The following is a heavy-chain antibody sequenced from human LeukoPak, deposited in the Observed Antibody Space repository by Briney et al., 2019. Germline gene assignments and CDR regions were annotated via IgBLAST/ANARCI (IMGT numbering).Heavy chain of an antibody. V-gene: IGHV3-23*01. D-gene: IGHD3-22*01. J-gene: IGHJ4*02. CDR2: ISGSGGST. Sequence: GGSLRLSCAASGFTFSSYAMSWVRQAPGKGLEWVSAISGSGGSTYYADSVKGRFTISRDNSKNTLYLQMNSLRAEGTAVYYCARDEKYYYDSSGYYYGDYWGQGTLVTVSS. CDR3: ARDEKYYYDSSGYYYGDY. CDR1: GFTFSSYA.